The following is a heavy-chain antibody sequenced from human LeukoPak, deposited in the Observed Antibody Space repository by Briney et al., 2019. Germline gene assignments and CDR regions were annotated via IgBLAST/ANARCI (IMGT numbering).Heavy chain of an antibody. Sequence: PGGSLRLSCAASGFTFDHYGLNWVRQAPGKGLEWVSSISSSSSYIYYADSVKGRFTISRDNAKNSLYLQMNSLRAEDTAVYYCARGRGGSYHYFDYWGQGTLVTVSS. D-gene: IGHD3-16*02. CDR1: GFTFDHYG. CDR2: ISSSSSYI. V-gene: IGHV3-21*01. J-gene: IGHJ4*02. CDR3: ARGRGGSYHYFDY.